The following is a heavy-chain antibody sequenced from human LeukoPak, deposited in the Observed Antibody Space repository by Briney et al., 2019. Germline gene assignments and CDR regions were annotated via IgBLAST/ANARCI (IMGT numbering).Heavy chain of an antibody. CDR3: ARDRNGPVDSSGYEV. CDR1: GFTVSSNH. V-gene: IGHV3-66*01. CDR2: IYSGGST. J-gene: IGHJ4*02. D-gene: IGHD3-22*01. Sequence: GGSLRLSCAASGFTVSSNHMSWVRQAPGKGLEWVSVIYSGGSTYYADSVKGRFTISRDNSKNTLYLQMNSLRAEDTAVYYCARDRNGPVDSSGYEVWGQGTLVTVSS.